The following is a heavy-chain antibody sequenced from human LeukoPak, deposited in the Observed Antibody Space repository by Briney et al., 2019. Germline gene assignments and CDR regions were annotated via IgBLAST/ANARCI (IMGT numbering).Heavy chain of an antibody. J-gene: IGHJ4*02. Sequence: ASVKVSCKASGYTFTSYVINWVRQATGQGLEWMGWMNPNSGNTGYAQKFQGRVTMTRNTSISTAYMELSSLRSEDTAVYYCARLGRQWLVREPYWGQGTLVTVSS. V-gene: IGHV1-8*01. CDR3: ARLGRQWLVREPY. CDR2: MNPNSGNT. CDR1: GYTFTSYV. D-gene: IGHD6-19*01.